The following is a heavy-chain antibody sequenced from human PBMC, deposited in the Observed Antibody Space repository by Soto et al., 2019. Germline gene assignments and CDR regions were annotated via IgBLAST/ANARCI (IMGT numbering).Heavy chain of an antibody. CDR1: NSSISSSRYY. D-gene: IGHD3-22*01. J-gene: IGHJ4*02. V-gene: IGHV4-39*01. CDR2: IYYSGST. Sequence: PSATLSLIRTVSNSSISSSRYYWAWIRQPPGKGLEWIGSIYYSGSTYYNPSLKSRVTISVDTSKNQFSLKLSSVTAADTAVYYCARLAIYYDSGELFDYWGQGTLVTV. CDR3: ARLAIYYDSGELFDY.